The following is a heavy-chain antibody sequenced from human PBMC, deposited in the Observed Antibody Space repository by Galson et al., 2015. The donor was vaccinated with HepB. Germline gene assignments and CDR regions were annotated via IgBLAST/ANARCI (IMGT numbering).Heavy chain of an antibody. CDR2: IDPHGSST. D-gene: IGHD6-6*01. J-gene: IGHJ4*02. Sequence: SLRLSCAASGFNFGTYWMHWVRQVPGKGLVWISRIDPHGSSTAYADSVKGRFTISRDNAKNTVFLQMNSLTAEDTAVYFCASDLCYSDSSCQLVSDWGQGTRVTVSS. CDR1: GFNFGTYW. CDR3: ASDLCYSDSSCQLVSD. V-gene: IGHV3-74*01.